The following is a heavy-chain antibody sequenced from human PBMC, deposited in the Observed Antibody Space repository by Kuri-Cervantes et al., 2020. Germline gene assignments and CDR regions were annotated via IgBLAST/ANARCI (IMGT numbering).Heavy chain of an antibody. D-gene: IGHD2/OR15-2a*01. CDR1: GFTFSSYA. J-gene: IGHJ4*02. Sequence: GESLKISCAASGFTFSSYAMHWVRQAPGKGLEWVSYISSSGSTIYYADSVKGRFTISRDNSKNTLYLQMNSLRAEDTAVYYCAKNIEYGPDYWGQGTLVTVSS. V-gene: IGHV3-48*01. CDR2: ISSSGSTI. CDR3: AKNIEYGPDY.